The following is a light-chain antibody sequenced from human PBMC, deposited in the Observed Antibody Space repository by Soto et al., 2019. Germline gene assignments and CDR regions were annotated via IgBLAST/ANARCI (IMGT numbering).Light chain of an antibody. Sequence: EVVLTQSPVTLSFSPGERATLSCRASQSFRGLLAWYQQKPGQAPRLVIYDAYNRATGIPPRFSGSGSGTEFTLTISSLEPEDSAVYYCQQRHMWPITFGQGTRLEIK. V-gene: IGKV3-11*01. CDR2: DAY. J-gene: IGKJ5*01. CDR1: QSFRGL. CDR3: QQRHMWPIT.